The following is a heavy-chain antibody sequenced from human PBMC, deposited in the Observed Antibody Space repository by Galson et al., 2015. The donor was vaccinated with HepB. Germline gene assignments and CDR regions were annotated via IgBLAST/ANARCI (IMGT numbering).Heavy chain of an antibody. CDR1: GFTLSSYA. CDR2: ISYDGSNK. Sequence: SLRLSCAASGFTLSSYAMHWVRQAPGKGLEWVAVISYDGSNKYYADSVKGRFTISRDNSKNTLYLQMNSLRAEDTAVYYCASLYYYGSGSPFDYWGQGTLVTVSS. V-gene: IGHV3-30*04. D-gene: IGHD3-10*01. CDR3: ASLYYYGSGSPFDY. J-gene: IGHJ4*02.